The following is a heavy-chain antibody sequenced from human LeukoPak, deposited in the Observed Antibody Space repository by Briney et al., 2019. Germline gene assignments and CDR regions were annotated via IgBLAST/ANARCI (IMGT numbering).Heavy chain of an antibody. CDR3: ARGHYYGSGSYYKYPHYYYYYMDV. CDR2: IYYSGST. D-gene: IGHD3-10*01. V-gene: IGHV4-39*01. J-gene: IGHJ6*03. CDR1: GGSISSSSYY. Sequence: SETLSLTCTVSGGSISSSSYYWGWIRQPPGKGLEWIGSIYYSGSTYYNPSLKSRVTISVDTSKNQFSLKLGSVTAADTAVYYCARGHYYGSGSYYKYPHYYYYYMDVWGKGTTVTVSS.